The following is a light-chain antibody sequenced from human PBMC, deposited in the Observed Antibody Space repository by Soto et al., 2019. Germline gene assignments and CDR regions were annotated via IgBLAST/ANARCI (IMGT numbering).Light chain of an antibody. J-gene: IGKJ1*01. CDR1: QSISSY. CDR2: DAS. Sequence: DIQMTQSPSSLSASVGDRVTITCRASQSISSYLNWYQQKPGKAPNLLIYDASSLESGVPSRFSGSGSGTEFTLTISSLQPDDFATYYCQHYNSYSEAFGQGTKVDIK. V-gene: IGKV1-5*01. CDR3: QHYNSYSEA.